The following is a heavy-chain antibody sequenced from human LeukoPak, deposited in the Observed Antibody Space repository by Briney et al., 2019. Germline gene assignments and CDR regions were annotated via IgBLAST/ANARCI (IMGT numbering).Heavy chain of an antibody. Sequence: GASLRLSCAASGFTFSSYAMSWVRQAPGKALECVSAISGSGGSTYYADSVKGRFTISRDNSKNTLYLQMNSLRAEDTAVYYCAKALEGPNGFDPWGQGTLVTVSS. J-gene: IGHJ5*02. V-gene: IGHV3-23*01. CDR3: AKALEGPNGFDP. CDR2: ISGSGGST. CDR1: GFTFSSYA.